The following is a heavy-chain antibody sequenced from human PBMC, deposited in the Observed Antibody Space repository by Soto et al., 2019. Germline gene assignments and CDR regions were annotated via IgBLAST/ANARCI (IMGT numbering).Heavy chain of an antibody. CDR1: GFTFSSYG. V-gene: IGHV3-30*18. J-gene: IGHJ4*02. CDR3: AKDRAGGFGESKIDY. CDR2: ISYDGSNK. Sequence: QVPLVESGGGVVQPGRSLRLSCAASGFTFSSYGMHWVRQAPGKGLEWVAVISYDGSNKYYADSVKGRFTISRDNSKNTLYLQMNSLRAEDTAVYYCAKDRAGGFGESKIDYWGQGTLVTVSS. D-gene: IGHD3-10*01.